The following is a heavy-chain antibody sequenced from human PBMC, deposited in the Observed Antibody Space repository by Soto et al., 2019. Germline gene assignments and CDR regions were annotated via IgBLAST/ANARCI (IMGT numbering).Heavy chain of an antibody. J-gene: IGHJ6*02. CDR2: IKQDGSEK. CDR1: GFTFSSYW. Sequence: GGALRLSCAASGFTFSSYWISWVRQAPGKGLEWVANIKQDGSEKYYVDSVKGRFTISRDNAKNSLYLQMNSLRAEDTAAYYCARDFEFLDYYYGMDVWGQGTTVTVSS. CDR3: ARDFEFLDYYYGMDV. V-gene: IGHV3-7*01. D-gene: IGHD3-9*01.